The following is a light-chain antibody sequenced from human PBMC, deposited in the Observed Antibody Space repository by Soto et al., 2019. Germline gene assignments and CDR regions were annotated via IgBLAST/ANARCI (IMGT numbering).Light chain of an antibody. J-gene: IGKJ2*01. CDR3: QQYGASPPVA. Sequence: EIVLTQSPGTLSLSPVDRATLSCRASQTITSTYLAWYQQKPGQAPRLLIFGASNRVSGIPHRFSGSGSGTDFTLTINRLEPEDSAVYYCQQYGASPPVAFGQGTKLKIK. CDR1: QTITSTY. CDR2: GAS. V-gene: IGKV3-20*01.